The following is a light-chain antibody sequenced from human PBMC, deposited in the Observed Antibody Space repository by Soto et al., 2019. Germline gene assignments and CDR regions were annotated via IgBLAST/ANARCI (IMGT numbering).Light chain of an antibody. CDR1: SSNIGSNT. Sequence: QSVLTQPTSASGTPGQRVTISCSGSSSNIGSNTVNWYQQLPGTAPKLLIYSNNQRPSGVPDRFSGSKSGTSASLAISGPQSEDEADYYCAAWDDSLNGYVFGTGTKVTVL. CDR3: AAWDDSLNGYV. V-gene: IGLV1-44*01. CDR2: SNN. J-gene: IGLJ1*01.